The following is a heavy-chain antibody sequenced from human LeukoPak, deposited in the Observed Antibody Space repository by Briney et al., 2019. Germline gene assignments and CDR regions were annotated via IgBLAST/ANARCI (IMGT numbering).Heavy chain of an antibody. Sequence: GGSLTLSCAASGFTVSSKHMSWVRQAPGKGLEWVSVIYSGGSTNYADSVKGRFTISRDESKNTLNLQLNSLRAEDTAVYYCARAWSHDSSGPGGWGQGTLVTVSS. J-gene: IGHJ4*02. D-gene: IGHD3-22*01. CDR1: GFTVSSKH. V-gene: IGHV3-53*01. CDR3: ARAWSHDSSGPGG. CDR2: IYSGGST.